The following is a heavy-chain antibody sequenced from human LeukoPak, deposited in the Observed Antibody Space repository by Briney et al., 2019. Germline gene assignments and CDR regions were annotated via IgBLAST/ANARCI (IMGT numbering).Heavy chain of an antibody. J-gene: IGHJ4*02. CDR1: GFTFSSYS. Sequence: GGSLRLSCAASGFTFSSYSMNWVRQAPGKGLEWVSSISSSSGYSYYADSVKGRFTVSRDHAQNSVYLQMDSLRVEDTAVYYCARGFSGDSNFDYWGQGTLVTVSS. CDR3: ARGFSGDSNFDY. D-gene: IGHD4-17*01. V-gene: IGHV3-21*01. CDR2: ISSSSGYS.